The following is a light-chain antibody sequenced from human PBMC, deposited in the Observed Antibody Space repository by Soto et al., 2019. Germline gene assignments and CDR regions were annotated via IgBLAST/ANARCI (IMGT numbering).Light chain of an antibody. CDR2: GAS. CDR3: QQRSNWPVIT. Sequence: EIVLTQSPATLSVSPGERVTLSCRASQSVDINLAWYQQKPDQAPRLLIYGASTRATDMPGRFSGSGSGTDFTLTISSLEPEDFAVYYCQQRSNWPVITFGQGTRLEIK. J-gene: IGKJ5*01. V-gene: IGKV3-11*01. CDR1: QSVDIN.